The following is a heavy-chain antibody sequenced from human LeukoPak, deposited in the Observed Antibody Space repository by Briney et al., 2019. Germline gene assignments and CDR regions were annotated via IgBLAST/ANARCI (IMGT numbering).Heavy chain of an antibody. J-gene: IGHJ4*02. CDR2: ISYDGRNK. V-gene: IGHV3-30*04. Sequence: GGSLRLSCAASGFTFSSYAMHWVRQAPGKGLEWVAVISYDGRNKYCADSVKGRFTISRDNSKNTLYLQMNSLRAEDTAVYYCARDYGQWLVLDYWGQGTLVTVSS. D-gene: IGHD6-19*01. CDR1: GFTFSSYA. CDR3: ARDYGQWLVLDY.